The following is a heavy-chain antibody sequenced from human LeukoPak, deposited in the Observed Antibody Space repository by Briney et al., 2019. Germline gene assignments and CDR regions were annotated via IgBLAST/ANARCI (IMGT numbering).Heavy chain of an antibody. Sequence: SETLSLTCTVPGGSISRYYWSWIRQSPGKGLEWIGYVYDSGTTNYNPSLKSRVTMSVDTSKNQFSLKLSSVTAADTAVYYCARETRGYSYGPFDYWGQGTLVTVSS. CDR1: GGSISRYY. CDR3: ARETRGYSYGPFDY. CDR2: VYDSGTT. V-gene: IGHV4-59*12. D-gene: IGHD5-18*01. J-gene: IGHJ4*02.